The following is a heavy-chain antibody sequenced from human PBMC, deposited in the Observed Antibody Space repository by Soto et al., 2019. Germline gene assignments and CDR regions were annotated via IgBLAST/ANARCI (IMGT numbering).Heavy chain of an antibody. CDR1: GFTFSSYA. CDR3: AKSPFIVVVPDAIPY. Sequence: GGSLRLSCAASGFTFSSYAMSWVRQAPGKGLEWVSAISGSGGSTYYADSVKGRFTISRDDSKNTLYLQMNSLRAEDTAVYYCAKSPFIVVVPDAIPYWGQGTLVTVSS. D-gene: IGHD2-2*01. J-gene: IGHJ4*02. V-gene: IGHV3-23*01. CDR2: ISGSGGST.